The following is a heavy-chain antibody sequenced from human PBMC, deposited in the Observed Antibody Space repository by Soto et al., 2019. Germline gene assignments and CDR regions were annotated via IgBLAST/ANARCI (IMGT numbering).Heavy chain of an antibody. Sequence: QVQLVQSGAEVKKPGSSVTVSCKASGGTFSSYASSWVRQAPGQGLEWMGRISPSIGTANFAQKFQCRVTITAVESTSTSYMELTSLRSQATAAYYSARVVMPTTPASYYYGMDVWSQETTGTGS. CDR2: ISPSIGTA. CDR3: ARVVMPTTPASYYYGMDV. V-gene: IGHV1-69*18. D-gene: IGHD1-1*01. CDR1: GGTFSSYA. J-gene: IGHJ6*02.